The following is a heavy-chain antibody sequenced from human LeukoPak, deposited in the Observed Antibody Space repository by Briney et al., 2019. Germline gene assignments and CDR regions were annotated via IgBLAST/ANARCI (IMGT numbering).Heavy chain of an antibody. CDR3: AKRFGSSSPYYYYMDV. V-gene: IGHV3-30*04. CDR2: ISYDGSYK. D-gene: IGHD3-10*01. Sequence: GSLGLSCAGSGFTFSTYAMHWVRQAPGKGLEWVAVISYDGSYKYYADSVKGRFTISRDNAKNSLYLQMNSLRAEDTAVYYCAKRFGSSSPYYYYMDVWGKGTTVTISS. J-gene: IGHJ6*03. CDR1: GFTFSTYA.